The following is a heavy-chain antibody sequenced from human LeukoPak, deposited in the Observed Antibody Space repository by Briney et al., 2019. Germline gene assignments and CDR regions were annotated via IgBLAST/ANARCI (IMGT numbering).Heavy chain of an antibody. CDR2: ISTYATTI. D-gene: IGHD4-17*01. V-gene: IGHV3-11*04. CDR1: GFTFSDSY. CDR3: ATARDYPNPFDS. J-gene: IGHJ4*02. Sequence: GGSLRLSCAPSGFTFSDSYMSWIRRTPGKGLEWLSCISTYATTIYYADSVKGRFTISRDNAKNSLYLQMNSLRAEDTAVYCCATARDYPNPFDSWGQGTLVTVSS.